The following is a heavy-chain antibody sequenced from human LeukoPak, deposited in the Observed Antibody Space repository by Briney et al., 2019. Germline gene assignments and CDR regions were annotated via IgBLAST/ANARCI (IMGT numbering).Heavy chain of an antibody. CDR3: ARAALSVTTYYYYMDV. Sequence: GASVKVSCKASGYTFTSYGISWVRQAPGQGLEWMGWISAYNGNTNYAQKLQGRVTMTTDTSTSTPYMELRSLRSDDTAVYYCARAALSVTTYYYYMDVWGKGTTVTVS. CDR2: ISAYNGNT. D-gene: IGHD4-17*01. J-gene: IGHJ6*03. V-gene: IGHV1-18*01. CDR1: GYTFTSYG.